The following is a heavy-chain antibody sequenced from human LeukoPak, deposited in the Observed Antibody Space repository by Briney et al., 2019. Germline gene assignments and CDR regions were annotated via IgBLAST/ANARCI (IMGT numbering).Heavy chain of an antibody. CDR3: ARYSGSYA. J-gene: IGHJ5*02. CDR2: IKQDGSEK. CDR1: GLTFSSYW. Sequence: GGSLRLSCAASGLTFSSYWMSWVRQAPGKGLEWVANIKQDGSEKYYVDSVKGRFTISRDNAKNSLYLQMNSLRAEDTAVYYCARYSGSYAWGQGTLVTVSS. D-gene: IGHD1-26*01. V-gene: IGHV3-7*01.